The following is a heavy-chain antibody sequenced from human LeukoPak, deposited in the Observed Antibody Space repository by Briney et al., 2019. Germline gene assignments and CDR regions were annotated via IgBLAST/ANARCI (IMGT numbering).Heavy chain of an antibody. CDR2: INHSGST. CDR3: ARRYFDY. CDR1: GGSFSGYY. J-gene: IGHJ4*02. Sequence: SETLSLTCAVYGGSFSGYYWSWIRQPPGKGLEWIGEINHSGSTNYNPSLKSRVTISVDTSKNQFSLKLSSVTAADTAVYYCARRYFDYWGQGTLVTVSS. V-gene: IGHV4-34*01. D-gene: IGHD2-15*01.